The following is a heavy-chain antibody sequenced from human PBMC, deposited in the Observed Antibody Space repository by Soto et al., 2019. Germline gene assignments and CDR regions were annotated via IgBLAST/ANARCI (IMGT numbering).Heavy chain of an antibody. J-gene: IGHJ6*02. D-gene: IGHD3-3*01. CDR3: XXXASGSPGSYYYYGMDV. CDR1: GGTFSSYA. Sequence: QVQLVQSGAEVKKPGSSVKVSCKASGGTFSSYAISWVRQAPGQGLEWMGGIIPIFGTANYAQKFQGRVTITADESTSTAYMELSSLRSEDTAVYYCXXXASGSPGSYYYYGMDVWGQGTTVTVSS. CDR2: IIPIFGTA. V-gene: IGHV1-69*01.